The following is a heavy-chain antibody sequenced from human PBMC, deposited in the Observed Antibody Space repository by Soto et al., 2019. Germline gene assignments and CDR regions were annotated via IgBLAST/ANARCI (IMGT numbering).Heavy chain of an antibody. CDR1: GGTFGTYD. J-gene: IGHJ6*02. Sequence: QVQLVQSGAEVKKPGSSVKVSCKASGGTFGTYDISWVRQAPGQGLEWMGGIIPLFGTANYAQKFQGRVTITADKSTTTAYMELSRLRSEDSAIYYCARRQFYYGMDVWGQGTTVTVSS. CDR3: ARRQFYYGMDV. V-gene: IGHV1-69*06. CDR2: IIPLFGTA.